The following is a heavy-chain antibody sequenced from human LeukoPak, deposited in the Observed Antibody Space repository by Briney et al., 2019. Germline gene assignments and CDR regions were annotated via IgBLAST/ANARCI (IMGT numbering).Heavy chain of an antibody. D-gene: IGHD1-1*01. CDR2: IYPGDSDT. CDR3: ARYTDHYYFDY. Sequence: GESLKISCKGSGYNFTSSWIGWVRQIPGKGLEWMGIIYPGDSDTRYSPSFQGQVTISADKSISTAYLQWSSLNTSDTAVYYCARYTDHYYFDYWGQGTLVTVSS. J-gene: IGHJ4*02. V-gene: IGHV5-51*01. CDR1: GYNFTSSW.